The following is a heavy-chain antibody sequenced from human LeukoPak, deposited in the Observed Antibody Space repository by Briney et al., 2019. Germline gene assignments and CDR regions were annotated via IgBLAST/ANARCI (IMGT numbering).Heavy chain of an antibody. CDR2: VYSGGST. V-gene: IGHV3-66*01. Sequence: GGSLRLSCAASGFTVSSNYMSWVRQAPGKGLEWVSVVYSGGSTYYADSVKGRFTISRDNSKNTVYLQMNSLRAEDTAVYYCARESPDYYDSSGYSFDYWGQGTLVTVSS. CDR1: GFTVSSNY. CDR3: ARESPDYYDSSGYSFDY. D-gene: IGHD3-22*01. J-gene: IGHJ4*02.